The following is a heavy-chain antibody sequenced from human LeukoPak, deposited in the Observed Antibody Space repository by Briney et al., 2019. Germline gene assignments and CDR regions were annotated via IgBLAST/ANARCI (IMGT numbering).Heavy chain of an antibody. Sequence: GGSLRLSCAASGFTVSSNYMSWVRQAPGKGLEWVSVIYSGGSTYYADSVKGRFTISRDNSKNTLYLQMNSLRAEDTAVYYWARGGYYDFWSGYSGDYWGQGTLVTVSS. CDR2: IYSGGST. D-gene: IGHD3-3*01. V-gene: IGHV3-53*01. J-gene: IGHJ4*02. CDR1: GFTVSSNY. CDR3: ARGGYYDFWSGYSGDY.